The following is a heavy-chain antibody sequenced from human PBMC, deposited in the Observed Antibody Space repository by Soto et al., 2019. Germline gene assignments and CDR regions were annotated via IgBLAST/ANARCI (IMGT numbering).Heavy chain of an antibody. CDR3: ARVFSSGSGWMYYFDF. CDR2: VFHTGGT. Sequence: QVQLQESGPGLVKPSETLSLTCTVSSDSIAGENWWSWVRQPPGLGLAWIGEVFHTGGTNYNPSLKSRVTMEVNKSKNQFSLKLISAPAADTAVYYCARVFSSGSGWMYYFDFWGQGTLVSVSS. J-gene: IGHJ4*02. CDR1: SDSIAGENW. D-gene: IGHD6-19*01. V-gene: IGHV4-4*02.